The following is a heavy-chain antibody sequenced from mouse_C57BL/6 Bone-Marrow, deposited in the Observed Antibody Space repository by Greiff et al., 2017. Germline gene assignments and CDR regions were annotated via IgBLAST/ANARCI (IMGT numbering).Heavy chain of an antibody. CDR3: ARHYSNHYSMDY. Sequence: EVQRVESGGDLVKPGGSLKLSCAASGFTFSSYGMSWVRQTPDKRLEWVATISSGGSYTYYQDSVKGRFTISIDNAKNTLYLQMSSLKSEDTAMYYCARHYSNHYSMDYWGQGTSVTVSS. D-gene: IGHD2-5*01. J-gene: IGHJ4*01. CDR1: GFTFSSYG. CDR2: ISSGGSYT. V-gene: IGHV5-6*01.